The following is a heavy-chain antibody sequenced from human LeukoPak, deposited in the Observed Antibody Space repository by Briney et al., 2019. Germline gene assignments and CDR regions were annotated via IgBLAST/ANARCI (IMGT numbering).Heavy chain of an antibody. CDR3: AGDRATSYFDY. V-gene: IGHV3-33*08. CDR1: GFTFRNYV. Sequence: GGSLRLSCAASGFTFRNYVIHWVRQAPGKGLEWVAFIWYDGSNKYYTDSVKGRFTISRDNSKNTLYLQMNSLRAEDTAVYYCAGDRATSYFDYWGQGALVTISS. CDR2: IWYDGSNK. J-gene: IGHJ4*02. D-gene: IGHD1-26*01.